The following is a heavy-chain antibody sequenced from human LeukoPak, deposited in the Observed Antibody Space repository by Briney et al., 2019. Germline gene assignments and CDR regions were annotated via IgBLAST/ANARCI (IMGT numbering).Heavy chain of an antibody. CDR2: IYDGDTTFYAGST. CDR3: ADVYGLDV. CDR1: GFTVSSNY. D-gene: IGHD2-8*01. V-gene: IGHV3-23*03. J-gene: IGHJ6*02. Sequence: GGSLRLSCAASGFTVSSNYMSWVRQAPGKGLEWVSVIYDGDTTFYAGSTFYADSVKGRFTISRDDSKNMLYLLMNSLRAEDTAVYYCADVYGLDVWGQGTTVTVSS.